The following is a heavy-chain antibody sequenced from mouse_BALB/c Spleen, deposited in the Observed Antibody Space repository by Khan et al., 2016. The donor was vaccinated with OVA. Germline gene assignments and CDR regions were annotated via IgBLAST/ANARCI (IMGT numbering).Heavy chain of an antibody. CDR2: IIYTGYT. D-gene: IGHD2-12*01. V-gene: IGHV3-8*02. Sequence: EVQLQESGPSLVKPSQTLPLTCSVTGDSITSGYWNWIRKFPGNKLEYMGYIIYTGYTYYNPSLKSRISITRHTSKNQYYLQLSSVTEEDTATYYCARSTYRYAFVYWGQGTLVTVSA. CDR1: GDSITSGY. CDR3: ARSTYRYAFVY. J-gene: IGHJ3*01.